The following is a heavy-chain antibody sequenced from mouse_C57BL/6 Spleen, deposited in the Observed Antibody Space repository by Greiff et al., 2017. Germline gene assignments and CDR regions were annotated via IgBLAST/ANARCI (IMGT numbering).Heavy chain of an antibody. Sequence: EVQLVESGEGLVKPGGSLKLSCAASGFTFSSYAMSWVRQTPEKRLEWVAYISSGGDYIYYADTVKGRFTISRDNARNNLYLQMSSLKSEDTAMYYCTRNPAYYGSNRGYFDVWGTGTTGTVSS. D-gene: IGHD1-1*01. V-gene: IGHV5-9-1*02. CDR2: ISSGGDYI. CDR1: GFTFSSYA. J-gene: IGHJ1*03. CDR3: TRNPAYYGSNRGYFDV.